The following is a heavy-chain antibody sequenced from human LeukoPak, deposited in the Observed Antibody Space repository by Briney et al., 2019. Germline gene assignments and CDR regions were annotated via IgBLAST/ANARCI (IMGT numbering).Heavy chain of an antibody. V-gene: IGHV1-2*02. CDR2: TNPKNGGT. CDR3: ARDPGANYFDY. D-gene: IGHD7-27*01. J-gene: IGHJ4*02. Sequence: ASVKVSCKASGYTFTDYYIYWVRQAPGQGLEWMGWTNPKNGGTNYAQKFQGRVTMTSDTSISTAYMDLNRLRSDDTAMFYCARDPGANYFDYWGQGTLVTVSS. CDR1: GYTFTDYY.